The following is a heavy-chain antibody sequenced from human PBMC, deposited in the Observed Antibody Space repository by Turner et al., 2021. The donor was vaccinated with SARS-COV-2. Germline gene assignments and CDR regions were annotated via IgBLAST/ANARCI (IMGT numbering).Heavy chain of an antibody. J-gene: IGHJ4*02. CDR3: ARHSPELRGDFLDY. CDR1: GGSISSSSYY. Sequence: QLQLQESGPGLVKPSETLSRTCTVSGGSISSSSYYWGWIRQPPGKGLEWIGGIYYSGHTYNNSSLKSRVTMSVDTSKNQFSLKLTYVTAADTAVYYCARHSPELRGDFLDYWGQGTLVTVSS. V-gene: IGHV4-39*01. D-gene: IGHD1-26*01. CDR2: IYYSGHT.